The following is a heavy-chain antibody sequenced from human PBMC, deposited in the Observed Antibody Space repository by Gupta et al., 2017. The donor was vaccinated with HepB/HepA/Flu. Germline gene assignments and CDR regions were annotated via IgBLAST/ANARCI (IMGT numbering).Heavy chain of an antibody. CDR2: IYHSGST. CDR3: ARTPVTTYYYGMDV. V-gene: IGHV4-30-2*01. J-gene: IGHJ6*02. D-gene: IGHD4-17*01. CDR1: GGSISSGGYS. Sequence: QLHLQESGSGLVKPSQTLSLTCAVSGGSISSGGYSWSWIRQPPGKGLEWIGYIYHSGSTYYNPSLKSRVTISVDRSKNQFSLKLSSVTAADTAVYYCARTPVTTYYYGMDVWGQGTTVTVSS.